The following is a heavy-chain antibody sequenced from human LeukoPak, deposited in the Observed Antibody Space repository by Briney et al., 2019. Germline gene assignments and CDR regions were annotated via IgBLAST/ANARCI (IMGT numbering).Heavy chain of an antibody. V-gene: IGHV4-59*01. CDR2: IYYSGTT. J-gene: IGHJ4*02. D-gene: IGHD5-12*01. CDR1: GGSISSYY. Sequence: SETLSLTCTVSGGSISSYYWTWIRQPPGKGLEWIGYIYYSGTTYYNPSLKSRVTISLDTSKNKFSLNLTSVNVADTAVYYCARGGGYSGLPSNWGPGTLGNVPS. CDR3: ARGGGYSGLPSN.